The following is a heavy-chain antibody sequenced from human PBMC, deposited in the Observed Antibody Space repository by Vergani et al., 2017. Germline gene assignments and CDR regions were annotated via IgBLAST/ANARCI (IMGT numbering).Heavy chain of an antibody. CDR3: ARGSRYGDYEY. V-gene: IGHV4-4*02. J-gene: IGHJ4*02. CDR1: GCSISSSNW. D-gene: IGHD4-17*01. Sequence: QVQLPESGPGLVKPSGTLSLPCAFSGCSISSSNWRSWVRPPPGKGLEWFGEIYHSGSTHYIPALTSRVTISVDKSKNQFSLKLSSVTAADTAVYYCARGSRYGDYEYWGQGTLVTVSS. CDR2: IYHSGST.